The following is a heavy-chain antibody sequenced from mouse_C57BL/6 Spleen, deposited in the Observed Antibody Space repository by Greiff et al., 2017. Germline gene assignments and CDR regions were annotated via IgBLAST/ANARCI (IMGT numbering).Heavy chain of an antibody. CDR1: GFTFSSYA. V-gene: IGHV5-4*01. CDR3: ARDYYGSSYAMDY. J-gene: IGHJ4*01. Sequence: EVKLMESGGGLVKPGGSLKLSCAASGFTFSSYAMSWVRQTPEKRLEWVATISDGGSYTYYPDNVKGRFTISRDNAKNKLYLQMSHLKSEDTAMYYCARDYYGSSYAMDYWGQGTSVTVSS. D-gene: IGHD1-1*01. CDR2: ISDGGSYT.